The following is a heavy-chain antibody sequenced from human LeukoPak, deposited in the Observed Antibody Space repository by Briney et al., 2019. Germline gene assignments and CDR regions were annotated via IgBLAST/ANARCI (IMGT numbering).Heavy chain of an antibody. V-gene: IGHV5-51*01. D-gene: IGHD3-3*01. J-gene: IGHJ5*02. CDR2: IYPGDSDT. CDR3: ARLYYDFWSGYFAVNNWFDP. Sequence: GESLKISCKGSGYSFTSYWIGWVRQMPGKGLKWMGIIYPGDSDTRYSPSFQGQVTISADKSISTAYLQWSSLKASDTAMYYCARLYYDFWSGYFAVNNWFDPWGQGTLVTVSS. CDR1: GYSFTSYW.